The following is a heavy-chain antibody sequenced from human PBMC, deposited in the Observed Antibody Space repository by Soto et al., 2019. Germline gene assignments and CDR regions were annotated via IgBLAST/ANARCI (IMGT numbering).Heavy chain of an antibody. Sequence: SGGSLRLSCAASGFTFSSYGMHWVRQAPGKGLEWVAVISYDGSNKYYADSVKGRFTISRDNSKNTLYLQMNSLRAEDTAVYYCAKEASSGYYFDYWGKGTLVTVSS. V-gene: IGHV3-30*18. CDR3: AKEASSGYYFDY. D-gene: IGHD3-22*01. CDR2: ISYDGSNK. J-gene: IGHJ4*02. CDR1: GFTFSSYG.